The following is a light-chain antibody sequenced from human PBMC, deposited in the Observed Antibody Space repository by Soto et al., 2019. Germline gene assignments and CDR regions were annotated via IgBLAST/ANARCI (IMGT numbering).Light chain of an antibody. J-gene: IGKJ5*01. Sequence: EIVLTQSPGTLSLSPGESATLSCRASQSVRSSYLAWYRQQPGQAPRLLIFGASHRANGIPDRFSGSGSGTDFTLTVSRLQTEDFAVYYCQQYATSPLTFGQGTRLEIK. CDR2: GAS. CDR3: QQYATSPLT. V-gene: IGKV3-20*01. CDR1: QSVRSSY.